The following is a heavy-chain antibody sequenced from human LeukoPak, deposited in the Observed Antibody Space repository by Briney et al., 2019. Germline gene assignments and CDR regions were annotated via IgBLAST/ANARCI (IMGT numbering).Heavy chain of an antibody. CDR1: GYTFTGYY. CDR3: ARGVLPPALDY. V-gene: IGHV1-2*02. CDR2: IIPNSGGT. J-gene: IGHJ4*02. D-gene: IGHD2-2*01. Sequence: ASVKVSCKASGYTFTGYYIHWVRQAPGQGLEWVGWIIPNSGGTNYAQKFQGRVTMTRDTSISTVYMELNSLISDDTAVYFCARGVLPPALDYWGQGTLVAVSS.